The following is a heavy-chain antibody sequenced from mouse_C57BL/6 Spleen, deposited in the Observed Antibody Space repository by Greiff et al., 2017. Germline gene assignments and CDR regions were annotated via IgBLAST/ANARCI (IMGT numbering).Heavy chain of an antibody. CDR3: ARFITTEDDAMDY. V-gene: IGHV1-39*01. Sequence: VQLKESGPELVKPGASVKISCKASGYSFTDYNMNWVKQSNGKSLEWIGVINPNYGTTSYNQKFKGKATLTVDQSSSTAYMQLNSLTSEDSAVYYCARFITTEDDAMDYWGQGTSVTVSS. CDR2: INPNYGTT. D-gene: IGHD1-1*01. CDR1: GYSFTDYN. J-gene: IGHJ4*01.